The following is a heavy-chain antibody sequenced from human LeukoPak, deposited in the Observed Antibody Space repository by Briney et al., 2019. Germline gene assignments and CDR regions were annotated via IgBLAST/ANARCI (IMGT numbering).Heavy chain of an antibody. D-gene: IGHD3-22*01. CDR2: ISYDGSNK. Sequence: GGSLRLSCAASGFTFSSYGMHWVRQAPGKGLEWVAVISYDGSNKYYADSVKGRFTISRDNSKNTLYLQMNSLRAEDTAVYYCAKAYDSSGYYYFDYWGQGTLVTVSS. CDR1: GFTFSSYG. CDR3: AKAYDSSGYYYFDY. V-gene: IGHV3-30*18. J-gene: IGHJ4*02.